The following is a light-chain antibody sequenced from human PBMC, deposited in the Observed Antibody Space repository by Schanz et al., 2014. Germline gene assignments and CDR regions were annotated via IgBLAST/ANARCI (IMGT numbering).Light chain of an antibody. CDR3: MQGTYWPPYT. V-gene: IGKV2-28*01. Sequence: DIVMTQSPLSLPVPPGEPASISCRSSESLLHSDGYNYLDWYLQKPGQSPQLLIYLASHRASGVPDRFSGSGSGTDFTLKISRVEAEDVGVYYCMQGTYWPPYTFGQGTKLEIK. CDR1: ESLLHSDGYNY. J-gene: IGKJ2*01. CDR2: LAS.